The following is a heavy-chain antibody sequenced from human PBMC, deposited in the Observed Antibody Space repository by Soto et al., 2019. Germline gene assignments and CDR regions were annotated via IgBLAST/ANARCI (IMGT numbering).Heavy chain of an antibody. CDR1: GGSVSSGTYY. Sequence: QVQLQESGPGQVKPSETLFLTCTVSGGSVSSGTYYWSWIRQPAGKGLEWMGYIYRGSPNYNPSLESRATLSVDTSRTQFSLMLSCVTAADTAVYYCSRDQGLGAGYFALWGRGTLVTVSS. CDR2: IYRGSP. J-gene: IGHJ2*01. D-gene: IGHD7-27*01. V-gene: IGHV4-61*01. CDR3: SRDQGLGAGYFAL.